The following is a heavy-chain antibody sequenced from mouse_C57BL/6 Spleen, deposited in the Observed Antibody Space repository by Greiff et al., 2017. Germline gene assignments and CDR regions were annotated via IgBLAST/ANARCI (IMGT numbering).Heavy chain of an antibody. CDR3: ARGTAVGVDY. Sequence: EVQLMESGGGLVKPGGSLKLSCAASGFTFSDYGMHWVRQAPEKGLEWVAYISSGSSTIYYADTVKGRFTISRDNAKNTLFLQMSRLRSEDTAMYYCARGTAVGVDYWGRGTTLTVSS. CDR1: GFTFSDYG. V-gene: IGHV5-17*01. D-gene: IGHD1-1*01. CDR2: ISSGSSTI. J-gene: IGHJ2*01.